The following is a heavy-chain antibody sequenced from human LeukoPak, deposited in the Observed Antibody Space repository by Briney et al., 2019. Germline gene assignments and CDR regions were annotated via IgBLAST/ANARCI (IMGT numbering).Heavy chain of an antibody. J-gene: IGHJ4*02. CDR2: ISSDGSNE. CDR1: GFTFRGYG. Sequence: GGSLRLSCAASGFTFRGYGMHWVRLAPGKGLDWVAFISSDGSNEYYADSVKGRFTIPRDNSKNTLYLQLNSLRAEDTALYYCAKGSYDSSGYYHVGFDYWGQGTLVTVSS. CDR3: AKGSYDSSGYYHVGFDY. D-gene: IGHD3-22*01. V-gene: IGHV3-30*18.